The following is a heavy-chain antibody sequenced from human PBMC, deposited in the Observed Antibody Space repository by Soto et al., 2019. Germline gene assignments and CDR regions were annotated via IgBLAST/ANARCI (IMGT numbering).Heavy chain of an antibody. J-gene: IGHJ4*02. CDR2: IVPIFTTP. CDR3: AREGFSSSYLAY. D-gene: IGHD3-22*01. Sequence: QVQLVQSGAEVKKPGSSVKVSCRASGGTFGSYSITWVRQAPGQGLDWMGRIVPIFTTPKYAQRFQGRVTITADDSKNTVYMELSGLTSEDTAMYYCAREGFSSSYLAYWGQGTHVTVSS. CDR1: GGTFGSYS. V-gene: IGHV1-69*01.